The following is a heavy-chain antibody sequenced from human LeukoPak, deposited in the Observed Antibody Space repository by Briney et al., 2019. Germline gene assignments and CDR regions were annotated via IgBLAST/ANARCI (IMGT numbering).Heavy chain of an antibody. D-gene: IGHD2-15*01. V-gene: IGHV4-31*03. CDR2: IYYSGST. CDR3: ARDRGYCSGGSCSAFDY. J-gene: IGHJ4*02. CDR1: GGSISSGGYY. Sequence: SETLSLTCTVSGGSISSGGYYWSWIRQHPGKGLEWIGYIYYSGSTYYNPSLKSRVTISVDTSKNQFSLKQSSVTAADTAVYYCARDRGYCSGGSCSAFDYWGQGTLVTVSS.